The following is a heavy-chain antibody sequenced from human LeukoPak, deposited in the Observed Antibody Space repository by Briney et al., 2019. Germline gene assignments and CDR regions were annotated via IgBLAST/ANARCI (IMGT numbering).Heavy chain of an antibody. CDR2: ISAYNGST. V-gene: IGHV1-18*01. CDR3: ARVGSYDFWSGYYPYYFDY. J-gene: IGHJ4*02. D-gene: IGHD3-3*01. Sequence: ASVKVSCKASGYTFTSYGISWVRQAPGQGLEWMGWISAYNGSTNYAQKLQGRVTMTTDTSTSTAYMELRSLRSDDTAVYYCARVGSYDFWSGYYPYYFDYWGQGTLVTVSS. CDR1: GYTFTSYG.